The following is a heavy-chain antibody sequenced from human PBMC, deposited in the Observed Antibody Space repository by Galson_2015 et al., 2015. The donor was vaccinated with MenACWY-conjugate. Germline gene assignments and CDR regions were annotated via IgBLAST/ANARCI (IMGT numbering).Heavy chain of an antibody. V-gene: IGHV3-7*01. Sequence: SLRLSCAASGFTFGTYWMTWVRQAPGKGLEWVANIKYDGSEQYYVDSVKGRFTISRDNAKNSVCLQMNSLRSEDTAVYYCVRPYMSFVAVCSLDSWGQGTVVTVSS. J-gene: IGHJ5*01. CDR2: IKYDGSEQ. CDR3: VRPYMSFVAVCSLDS. D-gene: IGHD2-21*01. CDR1: GFTFGTYW.